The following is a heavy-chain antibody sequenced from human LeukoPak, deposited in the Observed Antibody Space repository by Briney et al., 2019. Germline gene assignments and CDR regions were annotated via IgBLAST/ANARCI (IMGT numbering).Heavy chain of an antibody. CDR2: IQNDASTE. Sequence: GGSLRLSCAASGFTFSSYGMHWVRQAPGKGLEWVAVIQNDASTENFADSVKGRFTISRDNSKNTLYLQMNSLRAEDTAVYYCAKLSIGSSSWFDYWGQGTLVTVSS. V-gene: IGHV3-30*18. D-gene: IGHD6-13*01. CDR3: AKLSIGSSSWFDY. CDR1: GFTFSSYG. J-gene: IGHJ4*02.